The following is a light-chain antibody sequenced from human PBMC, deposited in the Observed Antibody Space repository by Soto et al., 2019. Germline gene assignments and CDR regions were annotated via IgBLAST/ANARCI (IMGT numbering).Light chain of an antibody. Sequence: QSVLTQPASVSGSPGQSITISCTGTNSDIGNYNYVSWYQQHPGKAPKLLIYEVNNRPSGVSNRFSGSKSGNTASLTVSGLQAEDEANYYCSSYKRGNMLVFGGGTKVTVL. J-gene: IGLJ2*01. V-gene: IGLV2-14*01. CDR1: NSDIGNYNY. CDR2: EVN. CDR3: SSYKRGNMLV.